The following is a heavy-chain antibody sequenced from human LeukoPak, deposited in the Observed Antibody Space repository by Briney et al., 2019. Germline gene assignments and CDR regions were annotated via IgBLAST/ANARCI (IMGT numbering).Heavy chain of an antibody. Sequence: GGSLRLSCAASGFTFSSYAMSWVRQAPGKGLEWVSAISGSGGSTYYADSVKGRFTISRDNSKNTLYLQMNSLRAEDTAVYYCAKDSALYSSGWSNWFDPWGQRTLVTVSS. J-gene: IGHJ5*02. CDR2: ISGSGGST. CDR1: GFTFSSYA. D-gene: IGHD6-19*01. V-gene: IGHV3-23*01. CDR3: AKDSALYSSGWSNWFDP.